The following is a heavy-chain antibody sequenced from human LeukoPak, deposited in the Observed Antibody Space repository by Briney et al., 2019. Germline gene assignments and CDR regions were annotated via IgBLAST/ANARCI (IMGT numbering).Heavy chain of an antibody. Sequence: SETLSLTCTVSGGSISSYYWSWIRQPPGKGLEWIGNIYYSGSTNYNPSLKSRVTISVDTSKNQFSLKLSSVTAADTAVYYCTRGSIAYYYMGVWGKGTTVTVSS. V-gene: IGHV4-59*01. CDR2: IYYSGST. CDR3: TRGSIAYYYMGV. D-gene: IGHD3-22*01. J-gene: IGHJ6*03. CDR1: GGSISSYY.